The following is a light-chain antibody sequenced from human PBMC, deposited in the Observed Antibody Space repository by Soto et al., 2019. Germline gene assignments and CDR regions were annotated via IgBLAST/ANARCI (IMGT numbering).Light chain of an antibody. CDR2: INS. J-gene: IGLJ2*01. V-gene: IGLV1-40*01. Sequence: QSVLTQPPSVSGAPGQRVTISCTGSSSNIGAGYGVHWYQQLPGTAPKLLIYINSNRPSGVPDRFSGSKSGTSASLAITGLQPEDEADDYCQSYDSSLSAPVVFGGGTKLTVL. CDR3: QSYDSSLSAPVV. CDR1: SSNIGAGYG.